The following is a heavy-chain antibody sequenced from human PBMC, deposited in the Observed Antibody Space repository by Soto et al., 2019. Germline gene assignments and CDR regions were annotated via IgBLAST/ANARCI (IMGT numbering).Heavy chain of an antibody. J-gene: IGHJ3*02. CDR3: AHRNSRMFAFDI. D-gene: IGHD3-10*02. CDR2: IYWDDAK. V-gene: IGHV2-5*02. CDR1: GVSLSPVLIA. Sequence: RRTRVNCTQTLPRTGTLSGVSLSPVLIAGGSIRQPPGKAVDWHGIIYWDDAKRYSPSQNERVTFIKDTSKNQVVLTTTNMEPVDTGTYYGAHRNSRMFAFDILGQGTLVTVSS.